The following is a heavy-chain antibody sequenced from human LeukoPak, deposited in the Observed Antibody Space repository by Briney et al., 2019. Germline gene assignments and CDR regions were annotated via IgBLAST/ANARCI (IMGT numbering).Heavy chain of an antibody. CDR1: GGTFSSYA. Sequence: SVKVSCKASGGTFSSYAISWVRQAPGQGLEWMGRIIPIFGTANYAQKFQGRVTITTDESTSTAYMELSSLRSEDTAVYYCARFFCYNRDAFDIWGQGTMVTVSS. CDR3: ARFFCYNRDAFDI. V-gene: IGHV1-69*05. CDR2: IIPIFGTA. D-gene: IGHD5-24*01. J-gene: IGHJ3*02.